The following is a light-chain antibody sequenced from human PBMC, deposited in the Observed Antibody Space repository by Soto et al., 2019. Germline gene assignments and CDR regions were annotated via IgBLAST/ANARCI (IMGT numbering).Light chain of an antibody. Sequence: EMVMTQSPATLSVSPGERATLSCRASQSVSSNLAWYQQKPGQAPRLLIHGASTRATGIPARFSGSGSGTEFTLTISSLQSEDFAVYYCQQYNDWPLTFGGGTKVEIK. CDR1: QSVSSN. J-gene: IGKJ4*01. CDR2: GAS. V-gene: IGKV3-15*01. CDR3: QQYNDWPLT.